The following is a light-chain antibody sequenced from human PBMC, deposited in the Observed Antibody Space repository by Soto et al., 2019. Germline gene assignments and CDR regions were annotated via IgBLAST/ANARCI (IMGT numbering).Light chain of an antibody. Sequence: QSVLTQPASVSGSPGQSITISCTGTSSDVGGYNYVSWYQQHPGKAPKLMIYDVSNRPSGVSNRFSGSKSGNTASLTISGLQAEDEADYYCSSYTSSSIYLVFGGGTKLTVL. CDR2: DVS. CDR1: SSDVGGYNY. CDR3: SSYTSSSIYLV. J-gene: IGLJ2*01. V-gene: IGLV2-14*01.